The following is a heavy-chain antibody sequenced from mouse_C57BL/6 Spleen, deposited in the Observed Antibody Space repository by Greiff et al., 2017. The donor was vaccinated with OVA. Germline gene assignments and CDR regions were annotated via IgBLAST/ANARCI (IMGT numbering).Heavy chain of an antibody. V-gene: IGHV1-26*01. J-gene: IGHJ2*01. CDR2: INPNNGGT. CDR3: ARRAIPPYYFDY. CDR1: GYTFTDYY. Sequence: EVQLQQSGPELVKPGASVKISCKASGYTFTDYYMNWVKQSHGKSLEWIGDINPNNGGTSYNQKFKGKATLTVDKSSSTAYMELRSLTSEDSAVYYCARRAIPPYYFDYWGQGTTLTVSS.